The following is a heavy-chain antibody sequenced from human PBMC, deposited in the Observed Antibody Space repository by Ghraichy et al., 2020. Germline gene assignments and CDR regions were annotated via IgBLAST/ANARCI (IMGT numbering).Heavy chain of an antibody. V-gene: IGHV3-53*01. CDR2: IYSGDAT. CDR1: GFTVRSNY. CDR3: ARGGYPTYYFDY. Sequence: GGSLRLSCAASGFTVRSNYMSWVRQAPGRGLEWVSVIYSGDATYYADFVKGRFTISSDNPKNTVYLQMNSLRAEDTAVYYCARGGYPTYYFDYWGQGTLVTVSS. J-gene: IGHJ4*02. D-gene: IGHD3-22*01.